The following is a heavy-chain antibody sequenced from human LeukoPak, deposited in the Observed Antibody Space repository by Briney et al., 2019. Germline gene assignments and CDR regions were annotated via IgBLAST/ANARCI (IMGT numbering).Heavy chain of an antibody. J-gene: IGHJ4*02. CDR1: GGSISSYY. V-gene: IGHV4-59*08. CDR3: ARQMGLRYFDWLLSDRYFDY. Sequence: SETLSLTCTVSGGSISSYYWSWIRQPPGKGLEWIGYIYYSGSTNYNPSLKSRVTISVDTSKNQFSLKLSSVTAADTAVYYCARQMGLRYFDWLLSDRYFDYWGQGTLVIVSS. D-gene: IGHD3-9*01. CDR2: IYYSGST.